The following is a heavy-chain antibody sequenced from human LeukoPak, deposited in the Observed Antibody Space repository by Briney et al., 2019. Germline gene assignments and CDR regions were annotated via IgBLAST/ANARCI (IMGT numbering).Heavy chain of an antibody. V-gene: IGHV3-21*01. J-gene: IGHJ6*02. CDR2: ISSSSSYI. CDR1: GFTFSSYS. D-gene: IGHD3-22*01. Sequence: GGSLRLSCAASGFTFSSYSMNWVRQAPGKGLEWVSSISSSSSYIYYADSVKGRFTISRDNAKNSLYLQMNSLRAEDTAVYYCARDPDYYDSSGYYFSYYYYGMDVWGQGTTVTVSS. CDR3: ARDPDYYDSSGYYFSYYYYGMDV.